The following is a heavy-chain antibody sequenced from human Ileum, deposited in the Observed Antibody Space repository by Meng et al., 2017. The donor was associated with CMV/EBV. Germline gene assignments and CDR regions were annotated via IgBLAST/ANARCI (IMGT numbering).Heavy chain of an antibody. J-gene: IGHJ4*02. CDR3: ARETGSISYRYFDY. Sequence: GLSVSRNYMSWVRQAPGKGLQWVSVIYSGGSGSIYYADSVKGRFTISRDNTKNTVYLQMNSLRAEDTAVYYCARETGSISYRYFDYWGQGTLVTVSS. CDR1: GLSVSRNY. D-gene: IGHD6-13*01. CDR2: IYSGGSGSI. V-gene: IGHV3-53*01.